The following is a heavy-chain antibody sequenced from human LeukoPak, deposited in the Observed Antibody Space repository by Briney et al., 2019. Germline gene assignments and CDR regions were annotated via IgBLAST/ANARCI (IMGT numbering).Heavy chain of an antibody. Sequence: TLSLTCTVSGGSISSYYWSWIRQPPRKALEWLALIYWDDDERYIPSLKNRLTITKDTSNSQVVLTLTNVDPVDTATYYCAHKRLNRGYHRGFDSWGQGTLVTVSS. CDR2: IYWDDDE. J-gene: IGHJ4*02. CDR3: AHKRLNRGYHRGFDS. CDR1: GGSISSYYW. V-gene: IGHV2-5*08. D-gene: IGHD2-2*01.